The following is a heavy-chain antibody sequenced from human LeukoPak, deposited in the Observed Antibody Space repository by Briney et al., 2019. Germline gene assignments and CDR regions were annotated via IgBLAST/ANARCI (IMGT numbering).Heavy chain of an antibody. D-gene: IGHD1-26*01. CDR3: ASPRSGSYHDAFDI. V-gene: IGHV4-38-2*02. CDR2: IYHSGST. J-gene: IGHJ3*02. Sequence: KPSETLSLTCTVSGYSISGGYYWGWIRQHPGKGLEWIGSIYHSGSTYYNPSLKSRVTISVDTSKNQFSLKLSSVTAADTAVYYCASPRSGSYHDAFDIWGQGTMVTVSS. CDR1: GYSISGGYY.